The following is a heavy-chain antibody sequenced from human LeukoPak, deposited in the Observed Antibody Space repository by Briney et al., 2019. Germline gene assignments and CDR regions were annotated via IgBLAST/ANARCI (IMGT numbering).Heavy chain of an antibody. Sequence: GGSLRLSCAASGFTFDDYAMHWVRQAPGKGLEWVSGISWNSGSIGYADSVKGRFTISRDNAKNSLYLQMNSLRAEDTAMYYCARWPRGSDAFDIWGQGTMVTVSS. D-gene: IGHD5-24*01. V-gene: IGHV3-9*01. CDR2: ISWNSGSI. J-gene: IGHJ3*02. CDR1: GFTFDDYA. CDR3: ARWPRGSDAFDI.